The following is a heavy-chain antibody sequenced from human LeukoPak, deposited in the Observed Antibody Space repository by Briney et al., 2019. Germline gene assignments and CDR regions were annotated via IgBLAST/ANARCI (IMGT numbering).Heavy chain of an antibody. CDR3: ARGGTWAGGSYYGDYYYYMDV. D-gene: IGHD1-26*01. V-gene: IGHV4-39*07. Sequence: PSETLSLTCTVSGGSISSSSYYWGWIRQPPGKGLEWIGGIYHSGSTYYNPSLKSRVTISVDTSKNQFSLKLSSVTAADTAVYYCARGGTWAGGSYYGDYYYYMDVWGKGTTVTVSS. CDR1: GGSISSSSYY. CDR2: IYHSGST. J-gene: IGHJ6*03.